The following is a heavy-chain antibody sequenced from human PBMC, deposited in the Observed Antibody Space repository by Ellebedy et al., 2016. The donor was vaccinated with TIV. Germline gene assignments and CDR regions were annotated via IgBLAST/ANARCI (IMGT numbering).Heavy chain of an antibody. CDR3: SRDFEEKTTDYAMDV. J-gene: IGHJ6*02. CDR1: GGTFSRRA. D-gene: IGHD5-24*01. V-gene: IGHV1-69*06. CDR2: IVPFFGST. Sequence: SVKVSCXASGGTFSRRAISWVRLAPGKGLEWMGGIVPFFGSTNYAQKFQGRVTITADKSATTIYMELRSLRSEDTAVYFCSRDFEEKTTDYAMDVWGQGTTVTVSS.